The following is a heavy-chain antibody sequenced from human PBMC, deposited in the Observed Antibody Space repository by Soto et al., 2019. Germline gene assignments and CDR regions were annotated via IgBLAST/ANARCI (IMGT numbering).Heavy chain of an antibody. CDR1: GGPYSKYS. D-gene: IGHD3-22*01. Sequence: QVQLVQSGTEVKKPGSSVTVSCKASGGPYSKYSISWVRQAPGQGLEWMGRIIPIFDITNYAQNFQGRVTITADKSTSTVYMDLSSLRSEDTAVYYCARSLLGDYYDSDGLDNWGQGTLVTVSS. V-gene: IGHV1-69*02. CDR2: IIPIFDIT. J-gene: IGHJ4*02. CDR3: ARSLLGDYYDSDGLDN.